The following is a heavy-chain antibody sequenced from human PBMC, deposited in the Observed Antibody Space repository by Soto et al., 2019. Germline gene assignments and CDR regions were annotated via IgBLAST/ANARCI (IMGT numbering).Heavy chain of an antibody. Sequence: ASVKVSCKASGYTFTGYYMHWVRQAPGQGLEWMGWINPNRGGTNYAQKFQGRVTMTRDTSISTAYMELSRLRSDDTAVYYCARDRGPYSYRYYYYYGMDVWGQGTTVTVSS. V-gene: IGHV1-2*02. CDR1: GYTFTGYY. J-gene: IGHJ6*02. CDR2: INPNRGGT. D-gene: IGHD5-18*01. CDR3: ARDRGPYSYRYYYYYGMDV.